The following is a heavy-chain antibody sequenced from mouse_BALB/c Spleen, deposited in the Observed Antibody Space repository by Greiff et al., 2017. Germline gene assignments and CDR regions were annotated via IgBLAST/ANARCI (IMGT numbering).Heavy chain of an antibody. V-gene: IGHV5-17*02. D-gene: IGHD2-1*01. Sequence: EVQLVESGGGLVQPGGSRKLSCAASGFTFSSFGMHWVRQAPEKGLEWVAYISSGSSTIYYADTVKGRFTISRDNPKNTLFLQMTSLRSEDTAMYYCARVYYGNYLGYFDYWGQGTTLTVSS. CDR3: ARVYYGNYLGYFDY. CDR1: GFTFSSFG. J-gene: IGHJ2*01. CDR2: ISSGSSTI.